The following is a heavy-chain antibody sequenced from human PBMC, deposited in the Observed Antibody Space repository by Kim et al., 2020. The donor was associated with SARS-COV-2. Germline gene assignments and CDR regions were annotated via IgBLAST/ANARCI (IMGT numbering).Heavy chain of an antibody. D-gene: IGHD2-15*01. J-gene: IGHJ4*02. CDR1: GFTFSSYA. Sequence: GGSLRLSCAASGFTFSSYAMHWVRQAPGKGLEWVAVISYDGSNKYYADSVKGRFTISRDNSKNTLYLQMNSLRAEDTAVYYCASLRGWDYWGQGTLVTVSS. CDR3: ASLRGWDY. V-gene: IGHV3-30-3*01. CDR2: ISYDGSNK.